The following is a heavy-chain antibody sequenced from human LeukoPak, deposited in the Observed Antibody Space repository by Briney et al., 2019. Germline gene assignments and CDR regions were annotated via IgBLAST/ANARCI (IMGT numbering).Heavy chain of an antibody. CDR3: ARSRDGYNLDY. CDR2: IYNSGST. D-gene: IGHD5-24*01. J-gene: IGHJ4*02. Sequence: SETPSLTCTVSGGSIGSYYWTWIRQPPGKGLEWIGYIYNSGSTNYNPSLKSRVTISVDTSKNQFSLKLSSVTAADTAVYYCARSRDGYNLDYWGQGTLVTVSS. CDR1: GGSIGSYY. V-gene: IGHV4-59*01.